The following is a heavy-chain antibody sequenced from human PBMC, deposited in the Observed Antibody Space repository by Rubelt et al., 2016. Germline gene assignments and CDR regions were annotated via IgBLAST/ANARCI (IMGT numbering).Heavy chain of an antibody. CDR2: INTNTGNP. CDR3: ARVIAAREDYNWFDP. Sequence: QVQLVQSGSELKKPGASVKVSCKASGYTFTSYAMNWVRQAPGQGLEWMGWINTNTGNPTYAQGFTGWFVFPLDTAVSTAYLQISSLKAEDTAVYYCARVIAAREDYNWFDPWGQGTLVTVSS. CDR1: GYTFTSYA. J-gene: IGHJ5*02. D-gene: IGHD6-6*01. V-gene: IGHV7-4-1*02.